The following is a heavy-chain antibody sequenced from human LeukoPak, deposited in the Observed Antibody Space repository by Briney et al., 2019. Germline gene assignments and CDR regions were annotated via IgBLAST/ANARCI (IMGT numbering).Heavy chain of an antibody. V-gene: IGHV3-30*03. CDR2: ISYDGSNK. D-gene: IGHD6-6*01. CDR1: GFTFSSYG. CDR3: ARAGGVSSSSWYYYMDV. Sequence: GGSLRLSCAASGFTFSSYGMHWVRQAPGKGLEWVAVISYDGSNKYYADSVKGRFTISRDNSKNTLYLQMNSLRAEDTAVYYCARAGGVSSSSWYYYMDVWGKGTTVTVSS. J-gene: IGHJ6*03.